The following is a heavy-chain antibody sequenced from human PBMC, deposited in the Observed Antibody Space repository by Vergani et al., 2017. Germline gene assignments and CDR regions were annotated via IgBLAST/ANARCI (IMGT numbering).Heavy chain of an antibody. Sequence: QVQLVESGGGLVKPGGSLRLSCAASGFSFSDHYMTWIRQAPGKGLEWVSYISNSGNTIEYADSVKGRFSISRDNAKSSLFLQMDSLRAEDTAVYYCAGDHRDYNNYPATFDIWGQGAMVTVSS. D-gene: IGHD5-24*01. CDR1: GFSFSDHY. J-gene: IGHJ3*02. V-gene: IGHV3-11*01. CDR3: AGDHRDYNNYPATFDI. CDR2: ISNSGNTI.